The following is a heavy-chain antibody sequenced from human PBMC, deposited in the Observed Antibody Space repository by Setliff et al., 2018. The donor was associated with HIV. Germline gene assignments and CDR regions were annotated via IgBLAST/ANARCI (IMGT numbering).Heavy chain of an antibody. CDR3: ASPVFYGGNSS. CDR1: GFTFSSYA. D-gene: IGHD4-17*01. CDR2: ISYDGSNK. J-gene: IGHJ5*02. Sequence: QPGGSLRLSCAASGFTFSSYAMHWVRQAPGKGLEWVAVISYDGSNKYYADSVRGRFTISRDNAKNSLYLQMNSLRAEDTAVYYCASPVFYGGNSSWGQGTLVTVSS. V-gene: IGHV3-30*07.